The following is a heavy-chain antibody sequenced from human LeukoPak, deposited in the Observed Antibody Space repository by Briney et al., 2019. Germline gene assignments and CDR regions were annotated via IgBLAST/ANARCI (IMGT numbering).Heavy chain of an antibody. CDR2: SSSNGGST. D-gene: IGHD2-2*01. CDR1: GFTFSSYA. V-gene: IGHV3-64D*06. Sequence: GGSLRLSCSASGFTFSSYAMHWVRQAPGKGLEYVSASSSNGGSTYYADSVKGRFTISRDNSKNTLYLQMSSLRAEDTAVYYCVKGGYCSSTSCYARGFPNYYYYYGMDVWGKGTTVTVSS. CDR3: VKGGYCSSTSCYARGFPNYYYYYGMDV. J-gene: IGHJ6*04.